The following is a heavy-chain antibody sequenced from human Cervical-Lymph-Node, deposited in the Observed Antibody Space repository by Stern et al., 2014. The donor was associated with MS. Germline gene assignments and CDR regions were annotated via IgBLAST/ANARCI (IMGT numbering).Heavy chain of an antibody. CDR2: IIPLLGTA. D-gene: IGHD3-9*01. V-gene: IGHV1-69*01. J-gene: IGHJ3*02. Sequence: QVQLVQSGADVKKPGSSVKVSCKASGGTFSNYAIHWLRQAPGQGLEWMGGIIPLLGTAHYAQQFQGRVTISADEYTSTVYMELFSLRSDDTAVYYCARDETGIAFDIWGQGTMVIVSS. CDR1: GGTFSNYA. CDR3: ARDETGIAFDI.